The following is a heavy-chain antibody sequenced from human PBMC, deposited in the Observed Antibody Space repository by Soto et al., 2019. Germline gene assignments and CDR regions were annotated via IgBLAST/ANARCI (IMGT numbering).Heavy chain of an antibody. CDR3: ARSVSFITPRPDY. Sequence: QVQLVQSGAEMKKPGASVRVSCKASGYTFTDYYMHWVRQAPGQGLECMGWINPNNGDTNYAQKFQGRVTMTRDTSISPAYLEVSRLRSDDTAVYYCARSVSFITPRPDYWGQGTLVSVSS. J-gene: IGHJ4*02. CDR2: INPNNGDT. CDR1: GYTFTDYY. D-gene: IGHD6-6*01. V-gene: IGHV1-2*02.